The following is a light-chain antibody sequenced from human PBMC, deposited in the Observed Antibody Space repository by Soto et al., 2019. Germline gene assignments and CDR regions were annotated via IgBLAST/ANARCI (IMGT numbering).Light chain of an antibody. Sequence: QSVLTQPPSASVTPGQRVTSSCSGSSSNIESNTVTWYQQLPGTAPKLVIYSNYDRPSGVPDRFSGSTSGTSASLVIRGLQSEDEADYYCAAWDDILNGYVFGGGTKVTVL. CDR1: SSNIESNT. CDR3: AAWDDILNGYV. CDR2: SNY. V-gene: IGLV1-44*01. J-gene: IGLJ1*01.